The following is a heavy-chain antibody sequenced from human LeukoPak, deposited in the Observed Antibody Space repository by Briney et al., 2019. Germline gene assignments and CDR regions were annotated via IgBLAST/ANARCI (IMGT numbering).Heavy chain of an antibody. Sequence: ASVKVSCKASGYTFTGYYMHWVRQATGQGLEWMGWMNPNSGNTGYAQKFQGRVTITRNTSISTAYMELSSLRPEDTAVYYCARDLKTVTTQGDYWGQGTLVTVSS. CDR3: ARDLKTVTTQGDY. V-gene: IGHV1-8*03. CDR1: GYTFTGYY. J-gene: IGHJ4*02. CDR2: MNPNSGNT. D-gene: IGHD4-17*01.